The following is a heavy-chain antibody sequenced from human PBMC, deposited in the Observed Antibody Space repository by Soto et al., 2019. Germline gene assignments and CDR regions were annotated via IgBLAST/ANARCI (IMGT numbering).Heavy chain of an antibody. CDR1: GGSITSYY. D-gene: IGHD3-10*01. CDR3: ATGRVYFGSEY. V-gene: IGHV4-59*01. Sequence: QVQLQESGPGLVKPLETLSLTCTVPGGSITSYYWSWVRQPPGKGLEWIGYIYYNGNINYNPSLKSRLTISLDTSKNQFSLRLSSVTPADTAVYYCATGRVYFGSEYWGQGTLVTVSS. J-gene: IGHJ4*02. CDR2: IYYNGNI.